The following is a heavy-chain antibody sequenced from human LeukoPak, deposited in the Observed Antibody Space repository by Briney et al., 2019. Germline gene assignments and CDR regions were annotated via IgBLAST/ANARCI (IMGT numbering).Heavy chain of an antibody. Sequence: ASVKVSCTASGYTFTSYDIIWVRQATGQGLEWMGWMNPNSGYTGSAQKFQGRVTMTSDTSISTAYMELSSLTSEDTAVYYCARNYLGLSYWGQGSLVTVSS. CDR2: MNPNSGYT. CDR1: GYTFTSYD. V-gene: IGHV1-8*01. D-gene: IGHD7-27*01. CDR3: ARNYLGLSY. J-gene: IGHJ4*02.